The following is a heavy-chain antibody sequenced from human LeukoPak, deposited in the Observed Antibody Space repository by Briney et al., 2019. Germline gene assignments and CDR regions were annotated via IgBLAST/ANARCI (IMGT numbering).Heavy chain of an antibody. Sequence: PSETLSLTCTVSGGSISSYYWSWVRQPPGKGLEWIGYIYYSGSTNYNPSVKSRVTISVDTSKNQFSLRLSSVTAADTAVYYCARVRPAVAGTHYFDYWGQGTLVTVSS. CDR3: ARVRPAVAGTHYFDY. V-gene: IGHV4-59*01. CDR1: GGSISSYY. D-gene: IGHD6-19*01. CDR2: IYYSGST. J-gene: IGHJ4*02.